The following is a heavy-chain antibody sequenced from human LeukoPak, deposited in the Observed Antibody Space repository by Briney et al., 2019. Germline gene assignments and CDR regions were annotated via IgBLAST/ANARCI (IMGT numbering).Heavy chain of an antibody. Sequence: SVKVSCKASGGTFSSYAISWVRQAPGQGLEWMGGIIPIFGTANYAQKFQGRVTITTDESTSTAYMELSSLRSEDTAVYYCARSPYYDSSGYYSYWGQGILVTVSS. CDR3: ARSPYYDSSGYYSY. J-gene: IGHJ4*02. CDR1: GGTFSSYA. D-gene: IGHD3-22*01. V-gene: IGHV1-69*05. CDR2: IIPIFGTA.